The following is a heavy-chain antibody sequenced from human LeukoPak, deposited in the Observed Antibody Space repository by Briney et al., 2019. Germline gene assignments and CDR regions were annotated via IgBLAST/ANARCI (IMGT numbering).Heavy chain of an antibody. D-gene: IGHD6-13*01. CDR3: AKEGSSSWYNWFDP. Sequence: PGGSLGLSCAVSGFTFSSYAMSWVRQAPGKGLEWVSAISGGGGSTYYADSVKGRFTISRDNSKNTLYQQMNSLRAEDTAMYYCAKEGSSSWYNWFDPWGQGTLVTVSS. V-gene: IGHV3-23*01. CDR2: ISGGGGST. CDR1: GFTFSSYA. J-gene: IGHJ5*02.